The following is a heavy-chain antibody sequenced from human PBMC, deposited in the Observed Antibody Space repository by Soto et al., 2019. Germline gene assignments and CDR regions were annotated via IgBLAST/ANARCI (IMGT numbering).Heavy chain of an antibody. D-gene: IGHD6-6*01. CDR3: ERDGRYSSYCCDSDV. CDR1: GYDFSTYY. CDR2: IHPRDSDT. J-gene: IGHJ3*01. Sequence: GESLKISCKGSGYDFSTYYIGWVRQMPGKGLEWLGLIHPRDSDTRYSPSFQGQVTISVDQSINTAYLQWSSLKASDTATYYCERDGRYSSYCCDSDVWGQGTKVTVSS. V-gene: IGHV5-51*01.